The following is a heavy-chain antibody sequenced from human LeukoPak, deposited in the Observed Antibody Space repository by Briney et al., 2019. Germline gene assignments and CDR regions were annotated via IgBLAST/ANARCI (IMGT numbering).Heavy chain of an antibody. Sequence: GGSLRLSCAASGFTFSSYAMSWVRQAPGKGLEWVSAISGSGGSTHYADSVKGRFTISRDNSKNTLYLQMNSLRAEDTAVYYCATLVVAADTFDYWGQGTLVTVSS. CDR2: ISGSGGST. D-gene: IGHD2-15*01. J-gene: IGHJ4*02. CDR1: GFTFSSYA. CDR3: ATLVVAADTFDY. V-gene: IGHV3-23*01.